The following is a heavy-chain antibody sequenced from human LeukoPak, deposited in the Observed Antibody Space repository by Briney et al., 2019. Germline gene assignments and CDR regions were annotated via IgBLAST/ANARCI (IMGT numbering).Heavy chain of an antibody. CDR2: ISGSGGST. CDR1: GFTFSSYA. D-gene: IGHD3-9*01. J-gene: IGHJ4*02. Sequence: PGGSLRLSCAASGFTFSSYAMSWVRQAPGKGLEWVSAISGSGGSTYYADSVKGRFTISRDNSKNTLYLQMNSLRAEDTAVYYCAKEGFYYDILTGYLDYWGQGTLVTVSS. V-gene: IGHV3-23*01. CDR3: AKEGFYYDILTGYLDY.